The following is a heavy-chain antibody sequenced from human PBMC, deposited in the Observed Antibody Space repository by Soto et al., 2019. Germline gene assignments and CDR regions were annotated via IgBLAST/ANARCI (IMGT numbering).Heavy chain of an antibody. Sequence: GESLKISCKGSRYSFTSYWIGWVRQMPGKGLEWMGIIYPGDSDTRYSPSFQGQVTISADKSISTAYLQWSSLKASDTAMYYCARLKGLPSSIAAAGRSEEYYMDVWGKGTTVTVSS. V-gene: IGHV5-51*01. CDR3: ARLKGLPSSIAAAGRSEEYYMDV. J-gene: IGHJ6*03. D-gene: IGHD6-13*01. CDR2: IYPGDSDT. CDR1: RYSFTSYW.